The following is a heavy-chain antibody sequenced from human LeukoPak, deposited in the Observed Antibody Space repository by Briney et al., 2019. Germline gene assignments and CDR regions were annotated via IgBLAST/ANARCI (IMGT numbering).Heavy chain of an antibody. CDR3: VREGPGGNPHDY. V-gene: IGHV3-30*02. CDR1: GFTFSRYG. J-gene: IGHJ4*02. Sequence: PGGSLRLSCAASGFTFSRYGMHWVRQAPGKGLEWLTFTRFDASKKYYADSVKGRFTISRDNSDNTHSLQMSSLRADDTAVYYCVREGPGGNPHDYWGQGTLVTVSS. CDR2: TRFDASKK. D-gene: IGHD4-23*01.